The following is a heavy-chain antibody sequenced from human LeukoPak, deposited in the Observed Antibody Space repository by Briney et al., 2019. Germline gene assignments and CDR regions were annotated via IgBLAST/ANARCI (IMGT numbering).Heavy chain of an antibody. J-gene: IGHJ4*02. CDR2: TSGSGSDT. CDR3: VKDYSSVTSSNLFDY. D-gene: IGHD4-17*01. CDR1: GFTFSTYA. Sequence: GGSLRLSCVASGFTFSTYAMSWVRQAPGKGLEWVSGTSGSGSDTFYAESVKGRFTISRDNSENTLYLQMNSLRAEDTAIYYCVKDYSSVTSSNLFDYWGQGILVTVSS. V-gene: IGHV3-23*01.